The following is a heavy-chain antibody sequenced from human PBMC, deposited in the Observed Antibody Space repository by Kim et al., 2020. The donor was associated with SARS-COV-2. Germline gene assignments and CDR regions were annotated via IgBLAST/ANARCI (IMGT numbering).Heavy chain of an antibody. V-gene: IGHV1-69*04. J-gene: IGHJ4*02. D-gene: IGHD6-6*01. CDR1: GGTFSSYA. CDR3: AREYSSSRSPFDY. CDR2: IIPILGIA. Sequence: SVKVSCKASGGTFSSYAISWVRQAPGQGLEWMGRIIPILGIANYAQKFQGRVTITADKSTSTAYMELSSLRSEDTAVYYCAREYSSSRSPFDYWGQGTLVTVSS.